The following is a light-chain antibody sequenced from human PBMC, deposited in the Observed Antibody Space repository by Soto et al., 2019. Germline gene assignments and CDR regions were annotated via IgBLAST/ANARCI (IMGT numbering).Light chain of an antibody. J-gene: IGKJ4*01. CDR1: QGTSNW. Sequence: DVQMTQSPASLSASVGDRVTITCRASQGTSNWLAWYQQKPGKAPKSLIFSTSNLQSGVPSRFSGSGYGTDFTLNISSLQPEDVATYYCQQYGNFPATFGGGTKVQL. V-gene: IGKV1D-16*01. CDR3: QQYGNFPAT. CDR2: STS.